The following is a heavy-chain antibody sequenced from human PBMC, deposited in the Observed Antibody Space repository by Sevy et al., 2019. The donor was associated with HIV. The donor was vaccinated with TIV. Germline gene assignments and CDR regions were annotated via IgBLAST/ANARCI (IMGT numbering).Heavy chain of an antibody. D-gene: IGHD3-9*01. CDR3: ARDVRNLRYFDWFTYCMDV. CDR1: GFTFSSYS. V-gene: IGHV3-48*02. Sequence: GGSLRLSCAASGFTFSSYSMNWVRQAPGKGLEWVSYISSSSSTIYYADSVKGRFTISRDNAKNSLYLQMNSLRDEDTAVYYCARDVRNLRYFDWFTYCMDVWGQGTTVTVSS. CDR2: ISSSSSTI. J-gene: IGHJ6*02.